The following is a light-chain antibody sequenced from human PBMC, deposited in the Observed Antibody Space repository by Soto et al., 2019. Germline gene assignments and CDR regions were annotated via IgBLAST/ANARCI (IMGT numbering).Light chain of an antibody. V-gene: IGKV3-20*01. J-gene: IGKJ5*01. CDR2: GAS. CDR1: QSVSSNY. Sequence: EIVLTQYPGTLSLSPGERATLSCRASQSVSSNYLAWYQQKPGQAPRPLIYGASSRATGIPDRFSGSGSGTDFTLTISRLEPEDFAVYYCQQYGRSPPYTFGQGTRLEIK. CDR3: QQYGRSPPYT.